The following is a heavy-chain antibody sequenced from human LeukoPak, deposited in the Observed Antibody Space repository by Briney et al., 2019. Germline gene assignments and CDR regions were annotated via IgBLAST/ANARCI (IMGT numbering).Heavy chain of an antibody. V-gene: IGHV4-59*12. CDR1: GGSISSYY. D-gene: IGHD1-26*01. Sequence: TPSETLSLTCTVSGGSISSYYWSWIRQPPGKGLEWIGYIYYSGSTNYNPSLKSRVTISVDTSKNQFSLKLSSVTAADTAVYYCARGPKKRGASYYYGMDVWGQGTTVTVSS. J-gene: IGHJ6*02. CDR3: ARGPKKRGASYYYGMDV. CDR2: IYYSGST.